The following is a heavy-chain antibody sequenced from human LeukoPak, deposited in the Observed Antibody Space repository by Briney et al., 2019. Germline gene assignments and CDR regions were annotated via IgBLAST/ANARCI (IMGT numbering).Heavy chain of an antibody. CDR2: ISSSSTYI. J-gene: IGHJ3*02. Sequence: PGGSLRLSCAASGFTFINYNMNWVRQAPGKGLEWVSSISSSSTYIYYADSVKGRFTISRDNAKNSLYLQMNSLRAEDTAVYYCARVMPRPYYYGSGSPNDAFDIWGQGTMVTVSS. CDR3: ARVMPRPYYYGSGSPNDAFDI. CDR1: GFTFINYN. V-gene: IGHV3-21*01. D-gene: IGHD3-10*01.